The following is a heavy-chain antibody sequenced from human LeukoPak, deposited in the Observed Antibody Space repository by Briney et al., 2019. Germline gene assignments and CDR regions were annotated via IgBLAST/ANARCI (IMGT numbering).Heavy chain of an antibody. D-gene: IGHD3-22*01. V-gene: IGHV4-30-2*01. CDR2: IYHSGST. CDR1: GGSISSGGYS. Sequence: SETLSLTCAVSGGSISSGGYSWSWIRQPPGKGLEWIGYIYHSGSTYYNPSLKSRVTISVDRSKNQFSLKLSSVTAADTAVYYCARDKGGYHDYWGQGTLVTVP. CDR3: ARDKGGYHDY. J-gene: IGHJ4*02.